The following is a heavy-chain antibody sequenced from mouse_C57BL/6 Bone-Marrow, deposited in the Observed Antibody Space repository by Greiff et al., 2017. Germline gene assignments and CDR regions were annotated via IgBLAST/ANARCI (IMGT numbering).Heavy chain of an antibody. CDR1: GYTFTDYY. D-gene: IGHD1-1*01. J-gene: IGHJ1*03. Sequence: EVQLQQSGPELVKPGASVKISCKASGYTFTDYYMNWVKQSHGKSLEWIGDINPNNGGTSYNQKFKGKATLTVDKSSSTAYMELRSLTSEDSAVYYCAPTVVATRYFDVWGTGTTVTVSS. CDR2: INPNNGGT. V-gene: IGHV1-26*01. CDR3: APTVVATRYFDV.